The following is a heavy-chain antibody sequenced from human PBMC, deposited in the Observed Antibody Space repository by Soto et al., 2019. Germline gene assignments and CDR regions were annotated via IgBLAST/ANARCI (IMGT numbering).Heavy chain of an antibody. CDR1: GGSIDYYY. CDR3: ARDSTSWFPYQDIDV. Sequence: SGTLSITCTVSGGSIDYYYWSWIRQPPGKGLEWIGYISDSGSTKYNPSLRSRVTISVDTSKNQFSLHLSSVTAADTAVYYCARDSTSWFPYQDIDVWGQGTTVTVSS. J-gene: IGHJ6*02. V-gene: IGHV4-59*01. D-gene: IGHD2-2*01. CDR2: ISDSGST.